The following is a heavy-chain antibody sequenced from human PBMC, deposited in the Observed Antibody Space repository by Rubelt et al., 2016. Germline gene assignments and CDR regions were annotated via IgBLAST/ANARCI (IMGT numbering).Heavy chain of an antibody. CDR1: GFTFSSYW. Sequence: EVQLVESGGGLVQPGGSLRLSCAASGFTFSSYWMHWVRQAPGKGLVWVSRISSDGSSTSYAESGQGRFTISRDKAKYTLYLQMNSLRAEDTAVYYWARSGPDVVVPAAIRVEGDAFDIWGQGTMVTVSS. V-gene: IGHV3-74*01. D-gene: IGHD2-2*02. CDR2: ISSDGSST. J-gene: IGHJ3*02. CDR3: ARSGPDVVVPAAIRVEGDAFDI.